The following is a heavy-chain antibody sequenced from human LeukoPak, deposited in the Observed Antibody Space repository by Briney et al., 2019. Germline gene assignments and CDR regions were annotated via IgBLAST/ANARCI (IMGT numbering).Heavy chain of an antibody. CDR1: GLTFSSYW. D-gene: IGHD2-15*01. CDR3: ARGYCSGGSCYSNIDY. Sequence: PGGSLRLSCAASGLTFSSYWMSWVRQAPGKGLEWVANIKQDGSEKYYVDSVKGRFTISRDNAKNSLYLQMNSLRAEDTAVYYCARGYCSGGSCYSNIDYWGQGTLVTVSS. V-gene: IGHV3-7*03. J-gene: IGHJ4*02. CDR2: IKQDGSEK.